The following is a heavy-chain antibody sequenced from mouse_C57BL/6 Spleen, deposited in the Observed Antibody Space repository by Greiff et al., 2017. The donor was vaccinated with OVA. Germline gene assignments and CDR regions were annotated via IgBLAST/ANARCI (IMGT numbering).Heavy chain of an antibody. CDR2: IDPSDSET. Sequence: QVLLQQPGAELVRPGSSVKLSCKASGYTFTSYWLHWVKQRPIQGLEWIGNIDPSDSETHYNQKFKDKATLTVDKSSSTAYMQLSSLTSEDSAVYYCARSGLGQFWFDYWGQGTTLTVSS. V-gene: IGHV1-52*01. CDR1: GYTFTSYW. D-gene: IGHD3-1*01. CDR3: ARSGLGQFWFDY. J-gene: IGHJ2*01.